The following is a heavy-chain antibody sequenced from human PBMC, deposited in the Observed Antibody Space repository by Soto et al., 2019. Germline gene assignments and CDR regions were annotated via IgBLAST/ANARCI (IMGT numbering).Heavy chain of an antibody. J-gene: IGHJ6*02. D-gene: IGHD2-15*01. CDR1: GYSVSSSDYY. CDR2: MLYSGLT. CDR3: APLSVSLSGPYGIHV. V-gene: IGHV4-39*01. Sequence: PSETLSLTCSVSGYSVSSSDYYWAWIRQPPGKGLEWIGSMLYSGLTYYNTSLKSRVTLSVDTSKNQFSVRLNSVTASDTAVYYCAPLSVSLSGPYGIHVWGQGTTVTVSS.